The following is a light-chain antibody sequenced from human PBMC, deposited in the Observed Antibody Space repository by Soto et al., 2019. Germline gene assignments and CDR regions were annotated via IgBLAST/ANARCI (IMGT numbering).Light chain of an antibody. CDR1: QSVSSSY. CDR3: QQYNNWPYF. J-gene: IGKJ5*01. Sequence: DIVMTQSPGTLSLSPGERATLSCRASQSVSSSYLAWYQQKPGQAPRLLIYGASTRATGIPARFSGSGSGTEFTLTISSLQSEDFAVYYCQQYNNWPYFFGQGTRLENK. V-gene: IGKV3-15*01. CDR2: GAS.